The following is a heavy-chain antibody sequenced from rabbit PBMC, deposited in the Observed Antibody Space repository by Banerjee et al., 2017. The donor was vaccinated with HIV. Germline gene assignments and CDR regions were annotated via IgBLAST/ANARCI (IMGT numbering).Heavy chain of an antibody. CDR2: IDTSSGST. D-gene: IGHD8-1*01. V-gene: IGHV1S43*01. CDR3: ARVWPGSSLLYFNL. CDR1: GIDFSSYYY. J-gene: IGHJ4*01. Sequence: QQLEDSGGGLVTPGGTLTLTCNASGIDFSSYYYMCWVRQAPGKGLELIACIDTSSGSTWYASWVNGRFTISRSTSLNTVDLKMTSLTAADTATYFCARVWPGSSLLYFNLWGPGTLVTVS.